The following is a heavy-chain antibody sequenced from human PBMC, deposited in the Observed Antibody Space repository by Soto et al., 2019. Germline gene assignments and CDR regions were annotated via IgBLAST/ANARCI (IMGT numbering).Heavy chain of an antibody. Sequence: LQLQESGPGLVKPSETLSLTCTVSNGSISSRYYWGWLRQTPGKGLEWIASIYYVGSTYYSPSLESRVTISVDTSNNPFSLRLNSVTAADTAVYYCARTAVATHWYFDLWGRGTLVT. CDR1: NGSISSRYY. V-gene: IGHV4-39*01. CDR3: ARTAVATHWYFDL. J-gene: IGHJ2*01. D-gene: IGHD6-19*01. CDR2: IYYVGST.